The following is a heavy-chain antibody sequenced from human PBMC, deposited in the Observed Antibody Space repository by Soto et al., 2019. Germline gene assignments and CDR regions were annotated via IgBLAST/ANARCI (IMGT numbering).Heavy chain of an antibody. V-gene: IGHV5-51*01. D-gene: IGHD3-3*01. Sequence: GESLKISCQVSGYYFTSYWIGWVRQMPGKGLEWMGIIYPGGSDIIYSPSFQGQVIISADRDISTAYLQWSSLKASDTAMYYCARQNTIFGIDYWGQGTLVTVSS. J-gene: IGHJ4*02. CDR2: IYPGGSDI. CDR1: GYYFTSYW. CDR3: ARQNTIFGIDY.